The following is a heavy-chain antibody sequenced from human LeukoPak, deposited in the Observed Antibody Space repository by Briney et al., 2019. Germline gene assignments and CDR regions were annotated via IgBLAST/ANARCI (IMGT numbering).Heavy chain of an antibody. V-gene: IGHV1-18*01. D-gene: IGHD3-10*01. CDR1: GFTFTSYG. Sequence: VASVKVSCKASGFTFTSYGISWVRQAPGQGLEWMGWISAYNGNTNYAQKLQGGVTMTTDTSTSTAYMELRSLRSDDTAVYYCARESGRVVRGVTPGYWGQGTLVTVSS. J-gene: IGHJ4*02. CDR3: ARESGRVVRGVTPGY. CDR2: ISAYNGNT.